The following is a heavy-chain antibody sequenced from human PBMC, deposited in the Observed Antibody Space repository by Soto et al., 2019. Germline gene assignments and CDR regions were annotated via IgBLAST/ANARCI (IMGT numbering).Heavy chain of an antibody. V-gene: IGHV4-31*03. D-gene: IGHD3-3*01. Sequence: SETLSLTCTVCGGSISSGGYYWSWIRQHQRKGLEWIGYIYYSGSTYYNPSLKSRVNISVDTSKNQFSLKLSSVTDAETAVYYCARGLKGSYDFWSGYYSESGMDVWGQGTTVSVS. J-gene: IGHJ6*02. CDR1: GGSISSGGYY. CDR3: ARGLKGSYDFWSGYYSESGMDV. CDR2: IYYSGST.